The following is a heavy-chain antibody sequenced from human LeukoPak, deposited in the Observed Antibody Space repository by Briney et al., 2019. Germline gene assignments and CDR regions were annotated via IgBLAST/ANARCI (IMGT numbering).Heavy chain of an antibody. CDR1: GFTFSSYS. D-gene: IGHD3-3*01. Sequence: GRSLRLSCAASGFTFSSYSMNWVRQAPGKGLEWVSYISSSSSTIYYADSVKGRFTISRDNAKNSLYLQMNSLRAEDTAVYYCAREGVPYDFWSGYWGELAGWGERGPKSFDYWGQGTLVTVSS. J-gene: IGHJ4*02. CDR2: ISSSSSTI. V-gene: IGHV3-48*04. CDR3: AREGVPYDFWSGYWGELAGWGERGPKSFDY.